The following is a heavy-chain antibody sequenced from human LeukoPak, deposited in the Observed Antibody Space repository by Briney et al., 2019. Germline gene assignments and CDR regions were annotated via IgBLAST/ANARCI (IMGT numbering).Heavy chain of an antibody. J-gene: IGHJ4*02. Sequence: RGSLRLSCAASGFTFSSYSMNWVRQAPGKGLEWVSSITSSSTYIYYADSVKGRFTISRDNAKNSLYLQMNSLRAEDTAVYYCARDLRPDYWGQGTLVTVSS. CDR2: ITSSSTYI. CDR1: GFTFSSYS. CDR3: ARDLRPDY. V-gene: IGHV3-21*01. D-gene: IGHD3-3*01.